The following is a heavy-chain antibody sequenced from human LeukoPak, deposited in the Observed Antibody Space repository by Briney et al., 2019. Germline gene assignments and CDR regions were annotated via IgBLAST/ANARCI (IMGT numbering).Heavy chain of an antibody. CDR3: VTSGAYEISWAFNI. CDR2: IGSRPTTT. V-gene: IGHV3-48*03. Sequence: GGSLRLSCAGSGFTFSTYEMNWLRQAPGKGLEWVSYIGSRPTTTYYAESVRGRFTISRDNTKNSVFLQMTSLRADDAAVYFCVTSGAYEISWAFNIWGQGTMVAVSS. D-gene: IGHD3-9*01. CDR1: GFTFSTYE. J-gene: IGHJ3*02.